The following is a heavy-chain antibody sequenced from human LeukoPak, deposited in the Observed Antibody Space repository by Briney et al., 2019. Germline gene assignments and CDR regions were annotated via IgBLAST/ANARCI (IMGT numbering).Heavy chain of an antibody. CDR3: AKDLRSGSNYGFFDY. Sequence: PGGSLRLSCAASGFSFSNFAMNWVRQAPGKGLEWVSGISGSGGSTYYADSVKGRFTTSRDNSKNTLYLQMNSLRAEDTAVYYCAKDLRSGSNYGFFDYWGQGTLVIVSS. CDR2: ISGSGGST. CDR1: GFSFSNFA. D-gene: IGHD3-10*01. J-gene: IGHJ4*02. V-gene: IGHV3-23*01.